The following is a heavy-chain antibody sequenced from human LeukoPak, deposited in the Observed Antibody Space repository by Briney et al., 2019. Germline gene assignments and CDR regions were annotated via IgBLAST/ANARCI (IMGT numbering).Heavy chain of an antibody. CDR2: IYYSGST. CDR1: GGSIRTYY. J-gene: IGHJ4*02. V-gene: IGHV4-59*01. Sequence: SETLSLTCTVSGGSIRTYYWSWIRQPPGKGLEWIGHIYYSGSTNYNPSLKSRVTMSVDTSKNQFSLKLSSVTAADTAVYYCAGAPYYYDSSGSYPFDYWGQGTLVTVSS. CDR3: AGAPYYYDSSGSYPFDY. D-gene: IGHD3-22*01.